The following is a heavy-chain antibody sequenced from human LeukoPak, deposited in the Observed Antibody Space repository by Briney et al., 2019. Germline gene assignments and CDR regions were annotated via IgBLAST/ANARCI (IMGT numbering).Heavy chain of an antibody. CDR3: ARTMIRKYSYGY. CDR1: GYTFTSYD. D-gene: IGHD5-18*01. Sequence: GASVKVSCKASGYTFTSYDINWVRQATGQGLEWMGWMNPNSGNTGYAQKFQGRVTITRNTSISTAYMELSSLGSEDTAVYYCARTMIRKYSYGYWGQGTLVTVSS. V-gene: IGHV1-8*03. J-gene: IGHJ4*02. CDR2: MNPNSGNT.